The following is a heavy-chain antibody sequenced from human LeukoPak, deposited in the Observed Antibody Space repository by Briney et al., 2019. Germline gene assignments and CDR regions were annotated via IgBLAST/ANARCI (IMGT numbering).Heavy chain of an antibody. CDR1: GYTFTSYP. J-gene: IGHJ4*02. D-gene: IGHD4-17*01. V-gene: IGHV1-18*01. CDR2: ITTYNGNT. CDR3: ARGYDYGDYVGDFDY. Sequence: GASVKVCCKASGYTFTSYPISWVRQAPGQGLEWMGWITTYNGNTHYAQKLQGRVTMTTETSTSTAYMDLRGLRSDDTAVYYCARGYDYGDYVGDFDYWGQGTLVTVSS.